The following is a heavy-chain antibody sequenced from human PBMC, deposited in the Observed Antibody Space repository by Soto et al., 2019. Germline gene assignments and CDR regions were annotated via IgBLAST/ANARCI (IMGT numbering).Heavy chain of an antibody. CDR3: AVVVPAAMTGNWFDP. CDR2: IYYSGST. D-gene: IGHD2-2*01. Sequence: SETLSLTCTVSGGSISSGGYYWSWIRQHPGKGLEWIGYIYYSGSTYYNPSLKSRVTISVDTSKNQFSLKLSSVTAADTAVYYCAVVVPAAMTGNWFDPWGQGTLVTVSS. CDR1: GGSISSGGYY. V-gene: IGHV4-31*03. J-gene: IGHJ5*02.